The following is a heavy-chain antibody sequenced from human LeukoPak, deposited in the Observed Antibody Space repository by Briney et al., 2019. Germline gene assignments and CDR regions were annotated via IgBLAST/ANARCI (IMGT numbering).Heavy chain of an antibody. CDR1: GGSISRGDYY. V-gene: IGHV4-30-4*01. D-gene: IGHD2-15*01. J-gene: IGHJ2*01. Sequence: SETLSLTCTVSGGSISRGDYYGSWIRQPPGKGLEWIGYIYYSGSTYYNPSLKSRVSISVDTSKNQFSLKLSSVTAADTAVYYCARGGKAAVRFDYWGRGTLVTVSS. CDR2: IYYSGST. CDR3: ARGGKAAVRFDY.